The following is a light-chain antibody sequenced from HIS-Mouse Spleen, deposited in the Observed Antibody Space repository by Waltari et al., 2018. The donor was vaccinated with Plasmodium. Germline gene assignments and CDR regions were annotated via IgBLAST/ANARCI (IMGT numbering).Light chain of an antibody. J-gene: IGLJ2*01. CDR1: SSDVGGYNY. V-gene: IGLV2-8*01. CDR2: EVS. Sequence: QSALTQPPSASGSPGQSVTISCTGTSSDVGGYNYVSWYQQPPGKAPKLMIIEVSKRPSGVPDRFSGSKSGNTASLTVSGLQAEDKADYYCSSYAGSNNLVFGGGTKLTVL. CDR3: SSYAGSNNLV.